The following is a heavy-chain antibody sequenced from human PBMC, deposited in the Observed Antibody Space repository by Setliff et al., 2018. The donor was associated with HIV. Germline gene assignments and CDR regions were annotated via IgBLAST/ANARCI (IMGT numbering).Heavy chain of an antibody. CDR3: ARQPVDTASFDP. Sequence: SETLSLTCTVSGGSIRSYYWSWIRQPPGKGLEWIGYIYTSGRTNYNPSLKSRVTISVDASKSQVSLRLTSVTAADAAVYYCARQPVDTASFDPWGQGTLVTVSS. V-gene: IGHV4-59*08. CDR2: IYTSGRT. D-gene: IGHD5-18*01. CDR1: GGSIRSYY. J-gene: IGHJ5*02.